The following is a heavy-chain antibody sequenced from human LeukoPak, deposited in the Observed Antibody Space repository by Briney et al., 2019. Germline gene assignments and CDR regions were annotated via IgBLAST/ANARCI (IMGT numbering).Heavy chain of an antibody. J-gene: IGHJ6*02. Sequence: SVKVSCKASGGTFSSYAISWVRQAPGQGLEWMGGIIPIFGTANYAQKFQGRVTITADESTSTAYMELSSLRSEDTAVYYCARDVRDYGYYYGMDVWGQGTTVTVSS. CDR1: GGTFSSYA. D-gene: IGHD4-17*01. CDR2: IIPIFGTA. V-gene: IGHV1-69*13. CDR3: ARDVRDYGYYYGMDV.